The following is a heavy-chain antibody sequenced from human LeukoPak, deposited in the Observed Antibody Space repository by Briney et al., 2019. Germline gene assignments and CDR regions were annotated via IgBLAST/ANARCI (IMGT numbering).Heavy chain of an antibody. CDR3: AREVNYDFWSGYFMALGADYYYMDV. CDR2: MNPNSGNT. D-gene: IGHD3-3*01. V-gene: IGHV1-8*03. Sequence: ASVKVSCKASGYTFTSYDINWVRQATGQGLEWMGWMNPNSGNTGYVQKFQGRVTITRNTSISTAYMELSSLRSEDTAVYYCAREVNYDFWSGYFMALGADYYYMDVWGKGTTVTVSS. J-gene: IGHJ6*03. CDR1: GYTFTSYD.